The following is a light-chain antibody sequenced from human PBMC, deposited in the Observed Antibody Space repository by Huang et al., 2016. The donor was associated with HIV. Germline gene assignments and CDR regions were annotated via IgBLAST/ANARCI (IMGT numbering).Light chain of an antibody. J-gene: IGKJ2*01. V-gene: IGKV2-28*01. CDR1: QNLLHKSGHNR. CDR3: MQGLQTPPT. CDR2: LGS. Sequence: DIVLTQSPLSLPVSLGQPASISCTSSQNLLHKSGHNRLDWYLQKPGQSPQLLICLGSNRTSGVPDKFTGGGSGSNFSLSINKVQPDDVGIYYCMQGLQTPPTFGQGTKLEI.